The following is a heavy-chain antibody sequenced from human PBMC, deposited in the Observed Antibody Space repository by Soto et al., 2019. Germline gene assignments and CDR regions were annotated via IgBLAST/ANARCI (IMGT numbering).Heavy chain of an antibody. CDR2: SKTDGGTT. Sequence: EVQLVESGGGLVKPGGSLRLSCAASGFTFSNAWIKSKTDGGTTDFAAPVKGRFAISRDDSKNMVYLQMNSLKTEDTGIYYCTTDSYSPLIVVRFDYWVHGTLVTVSS. V-gene: IGHV3-15*07. J-gene: IGHJ4*01. CDR3: TTDSYSPLIVVRFDY. CDR1: GFTFSNAW. D-gene: IGHD3-22*01.